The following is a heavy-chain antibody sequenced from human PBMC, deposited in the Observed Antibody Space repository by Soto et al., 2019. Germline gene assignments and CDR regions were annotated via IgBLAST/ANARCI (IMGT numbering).Heavy chain of an antibody. CDR2: VIPLLDAS. V-gene: IGHV1-69*08. Sequence: QVQLVQSGAEVKKPGSSVKISCTASGDTSNNLTFTWVRRAPGQGLEWMGRVIPLLDASNYAEKFQDRATITADKSTNTAYLELSGLKSEDSAIYYCASGKTQMTQDRMGFYYYMDVWGKGTTVTVSS. J-gene: IGHJ6*03. D-gene: IGHD2-15*01. CDR1: GDTSNNLT. CDR3: ASGKTQMTQDRMGFYYYMDV.